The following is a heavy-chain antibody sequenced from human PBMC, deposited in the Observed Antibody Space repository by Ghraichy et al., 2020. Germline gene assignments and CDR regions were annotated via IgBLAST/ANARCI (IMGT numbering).Heavy chain of an antibody. CDR1: GGSISSYY. CDR3: ARSSLRGYFDL. J-gene: IGHJ2*01. CDR2: IYYSGST. Sequence: SQTLSLTCTVSGGSISSYYWSWIRQPPGKGLEWIGYIYYSGSTNYNPSLKSRVTILVDTSKNQFSLKLSSVTAADTAVYYCARSSLRGYFDLWGRGTLVTVSS. V-gene: IGHV4-59*01.